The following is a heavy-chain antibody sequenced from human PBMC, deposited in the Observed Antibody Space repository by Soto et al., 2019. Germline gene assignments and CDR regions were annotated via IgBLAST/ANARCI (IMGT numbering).Heavy chain of an antibody. CDR3: ARVLYYGSGSYSPYGMDV. CDR2: VSPPFRTS. J-gene: IGHJ6*02. CDR1: GVSFNNNG. D-gene: IGHD3-10*01. Sequence: QVRLVQSGAEVKKPGSSVKVSCKTSGVSFNNNGIGWVRQAPGHVLEWMGGVSPPFRTSNYARKFQGRISITADASTGTVNMELSSLTSEDTAQFYCARVLYYGSGSYSPYGMDVWGQGTTVTVSS. V-gene: IGHV1-69*01.